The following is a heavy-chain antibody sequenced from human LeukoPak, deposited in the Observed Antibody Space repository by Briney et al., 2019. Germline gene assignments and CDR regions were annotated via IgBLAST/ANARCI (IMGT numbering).Heavy chain of an antibody. J-gene: IGHJ4*02. Sequence: AGGSLRLSCAASGFTFSIYSMSWVRQAPGKGLEWVSSIDSSSYNIYYADSVKGRFTISRDNAQSSVFLQMNSLRAEDTAVYYCARDLAYYYDRNYDWGQGTLVTVSS. CDR1: GFTFSIYS. CDR2: IDSSSYNI. V-gene: IGHV3-21*01. D-gene: IGHD3-22*01. CDR3: ARDLAYYYDRNYD.